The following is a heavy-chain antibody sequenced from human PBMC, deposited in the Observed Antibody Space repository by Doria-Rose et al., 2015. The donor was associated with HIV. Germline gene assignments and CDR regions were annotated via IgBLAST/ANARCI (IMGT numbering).Heavy chain of an antibody. V-gene: IGHV4-59*01. CDR2: FYYSGST. CDR3: ARSRGGGWGELLEGWFVP. Sequence: VRLKESGPGLVKPSETLSLTCTVSGGSISSYYWTWIRQPPGRGLEWIGGFYYSGSTNYNPSLKCRVTISMDPPKTQFSLMLPSVSAAATAMYYCARSRGGGWGELLEGWFVPWGQATLVTGSA. D-gene: IGHD1-26*01. CDR1: GGSISSYY. J-gene: IGHJ5*02.